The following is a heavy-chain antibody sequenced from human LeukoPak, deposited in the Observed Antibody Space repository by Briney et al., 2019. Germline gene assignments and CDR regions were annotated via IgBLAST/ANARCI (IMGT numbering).Heavy chain of an antibody. J-gene: IGHJ4*02. CDR1: GFTFSSYS. V-gene: IGHV3-21*05. CDR2: ISISGSYI. Sequence: GGSLRLSCAASGFTFSSYSMNWVRQAPGKGLEWVSYISISGSYINYADSVKGRSTISRDNSKNTLYLQMNSLRAEDTAVYYCARTYSWSLSRFDYWGQGTLVTVSS. CDR3: ARTYSWSLSRFDY. D-gene: IGHD3-16*02.